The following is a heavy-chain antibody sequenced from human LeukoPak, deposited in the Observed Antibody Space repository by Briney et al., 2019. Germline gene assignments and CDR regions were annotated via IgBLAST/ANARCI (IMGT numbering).Heavy chain of an antibody. J-gene: IGHJ4*02. D-gene: IGHD4-23*01. CDR1: GGSFSGYY. V-gene: IGHV4-34*01. CDR2: INHSGST. Sequence: SEILSLTCAVYGGSFSGYYWSWIRQPPGKGLEWIGEINHSGSTNYNPSLKSRVTISVDTSKNQFSLKLSSVTAADTAVYYCARGRLRWYPFDYWGQGTLVTVSS. CDR3: ARGRLRWYPFDY.